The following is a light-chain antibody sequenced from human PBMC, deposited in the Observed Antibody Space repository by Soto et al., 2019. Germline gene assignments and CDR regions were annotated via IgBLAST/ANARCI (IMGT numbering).Light chain of an antibody. Sequence: QSVLTXPASVSGSPGQSITISCTGTNSDVGGYNYVSWYQQHPGKAPKLMIYEVTSRPSGVSNRFSGSKSGNTASLTISGLQAEDEADYYCSSYTSTTTVVFGGGTKVTVL. J-gene: IGLJ3*02. CDR2: EVT. V-gene: IGLV2-14*01. CDR1: NSDVGGYNY. CDR3: SSYTSTTTVV.